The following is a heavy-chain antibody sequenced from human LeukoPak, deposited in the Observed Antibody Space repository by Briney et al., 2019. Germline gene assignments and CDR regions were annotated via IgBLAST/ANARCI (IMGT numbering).Heavy chain of an antibody. CDR3: AKDYGTGSYATVEHFDY. J-gene: IGHJ4*02. Sequence: GGSLRLSCAASGFTFDDYGMHWVRQAPGKGLEWVSGISWSSGSICYADSVKGRFTISRDNAKNSLYLQMNSLRAEDTALYYCAKDYGTGSYATVEHFDYWGQGNLVTVSS. CDR1: GFTFDDYG. V-gene: IGHV3-9*01. CDR2: ISWSSGSI. D-gene: IGHD3-10*01.